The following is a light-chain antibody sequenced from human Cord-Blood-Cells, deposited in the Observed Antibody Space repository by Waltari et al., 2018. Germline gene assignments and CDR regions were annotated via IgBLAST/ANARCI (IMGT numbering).Light chain of an antibody. CDR2: DVS. CDR1: RSDVGGYNY. V-gene: IGLV2-14*01. J-gene: IGLJ2*01. CDR3: SSYTSSSTLV. Sequence: QSALTQPASVSGSPGQSLTISCTGTRSDVGGYNYVSWYQQHPGKAPKLMIYDVSNRPSGVSNRFSGSKSGNTASLTISGLQAEDEADYYCSSYTSSSTLVFSGGTKLTVL.